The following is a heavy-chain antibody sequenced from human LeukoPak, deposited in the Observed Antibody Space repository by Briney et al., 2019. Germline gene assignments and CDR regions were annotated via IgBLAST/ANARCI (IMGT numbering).Heavy chain of an antibody. CDR3: ARSSTGYYYMDV. CDR2: ISAYNGNT. J-gene: IGHJ6*03. V-gene: IGHV1-18*01. Sequence: ASVKVSCKASGYTFTSYGISWVRQAPGQGLEWMGWISAYNGNTNYAQKLQGRVTMTTDTSTSTAYTELRSLRSDDTAVYYCARSSTGYYYMDVWGKGTTVTVSS. D-gene: IGHD1-1*01. CDR1: GYTFTSYG.